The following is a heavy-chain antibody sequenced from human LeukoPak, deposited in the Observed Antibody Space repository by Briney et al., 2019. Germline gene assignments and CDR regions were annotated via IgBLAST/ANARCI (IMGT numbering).Heavy chain of an antibody. V-gene: IGHV3-30*18. CDR1: GFTFSSYG. Sequence: GRSLRLSCAASGFTFSSYGMHWVRQAPGKGLEWVAVISYDGSNKNYADSVKGRFTISRDNSKNTLYLQMNSLRAEDTAAYCCAKDMSCSSISCPLDYWGQGTLVTVSS. J-gene: IGHJ4*02. CDR3: AKDMSCSSISCPLDY. D-gene: IGHD2-2*01. CDR2: ISYDGSNK.